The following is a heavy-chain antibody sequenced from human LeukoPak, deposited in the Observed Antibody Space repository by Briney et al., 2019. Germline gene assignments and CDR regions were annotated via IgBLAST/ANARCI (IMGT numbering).Heavy chain of an antibody. CDR3: ARPPRLSRGAFDI. D-gene: IGHD3-16*01. V-gene: IGHV3-23*01. CDR1: GFTFSSYA. Sequence: GGSLRLSCAASGFTFSSYAMSWVRQAPGKGLEWVSAISGSGGSTYYADSVKGRFTISRDNSKNTLYLQMNSLRAEDTAVYYCARPPRLSRGAFDIWGQGTMVTVSS. CDR2: ISGSGGST. J-gene: IGHJ3*02.